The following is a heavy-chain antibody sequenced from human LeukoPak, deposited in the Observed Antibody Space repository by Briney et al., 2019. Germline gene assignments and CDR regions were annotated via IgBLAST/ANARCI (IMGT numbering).Heavy chain of an antibody. Sequence: GASVKVSCKASGYTFTGYYMHWVRQAPGQGLEWMGWINPNSGGTNYAQKSQGRVTMTRDTSISTAYMELSRLRSDDTAVYYCARDRPIWFGELLPYRSDDYWGQGTLVTVSS. V-gene: IGHV1-2*02. CDR1: GYTFTGYY. D-gene: IGHD3-10*01. J-gene: IGHJ4*02. CDR3: ARDRPIWFGELLPYRSDDY. CDR2: INPNSGGT.